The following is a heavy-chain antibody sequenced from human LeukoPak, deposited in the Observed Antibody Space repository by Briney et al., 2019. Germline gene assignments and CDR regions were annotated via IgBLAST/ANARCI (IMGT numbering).Heavy chain of an antibody. CDR3: ARGLRYGGMDV. Sequence: SETLSLTCAVYGGSFSGYYWSWIRQPPGKGLEWIGEINHSGSTNYNPSLKSRVTISVDTPKNQFSLKLSSVTAADTAVYYCARGLRYGGMDVWGQGTTVTVSS. CDR1: GGSFSGYY. D-gene: IGHD4-17*01. J-gene: IGHJ6*02. V-gene: IGHV4-34*01. CDR2: INHSGST.